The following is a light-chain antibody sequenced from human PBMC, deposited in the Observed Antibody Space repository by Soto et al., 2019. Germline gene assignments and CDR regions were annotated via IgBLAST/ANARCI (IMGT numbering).Light chain of an antibody. CDR1: FSNIGKNY. J-gene: IGLJ2*01. V-gene: IGLV1-51*01. CDR2: DNN. Sequence: QSVLTQPPSVSAAPGQKVTISCSGSFSNIGKNYVSWYQRLPGTAPKLLIYDNNERSSGIPDRFSGSKSGTSATLGIAGLQTGDEADYYCGTWDTSLSAVVFGGGTKLTGL. CDR3: GTWDTSLSAVV.